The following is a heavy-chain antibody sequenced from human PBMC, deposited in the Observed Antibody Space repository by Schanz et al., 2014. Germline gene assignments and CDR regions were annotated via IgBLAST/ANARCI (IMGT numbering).Heavy chain of an antibody. CDR1: GFTLSSYA. CDR2: ISYDGSNK. V-gene: IGHV3-30-3*01. J-gene: IGHJ4*02. CDR3: ARDRGHCSGGSCLTFDY. Sequence: QVQLVESGGGVVQPGRSLRLSCAAYGFTLSSYAMHWVRQAPGKGLEWVAVISYDGSNKYYADSVKGRFTISRDNSKNTLYLQMNTLRAEDTAVYYCARDRGHCSGGSCLTFDYWGQGTLVTVSS. D-gene: IGHD2-15*01.